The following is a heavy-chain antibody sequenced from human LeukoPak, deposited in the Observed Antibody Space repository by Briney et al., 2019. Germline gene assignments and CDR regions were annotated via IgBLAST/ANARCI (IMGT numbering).Heavy chain of an antibody. V-gene: IGHV3-23*01. CDR1: GFTFSSYA. Sequence: GGSLRLSCAASGFTFSSYAMSWVRQAPGKGLEWVSTISGSGGSTHYADSVKGRFTISRDNSKNTLYLQMNSLRAEDTAVYYCASGGDGYILDYWGQGTLVTVSS. CDR2: ISGSGGST. J-gene: IGHJ4*02. CDR3: ASGGDGYILDY. D-gene: IGHD5-24*01.